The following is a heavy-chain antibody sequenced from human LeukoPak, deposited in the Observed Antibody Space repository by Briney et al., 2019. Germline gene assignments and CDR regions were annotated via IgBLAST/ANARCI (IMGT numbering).Heavy chain of an antibody. J-gene: IGHJ3*02. D-gene: IGHD3-22*01. CDR3: ATSLRYYYDQAEDAFDI. CDR2: IYYSGST. CDR1: GGSISSYY. V-gene: IGHV4-59*12. Sequence: SETLSLTCTVSGGSISSYYWSWIRQPPGKGLEWIGYIYYSGSTNYNPSLKSRVTMSVDTSNNHFSLKLSSVTAADTAVYYCATSLRYYYDQAEDAFDIWGQGTMVTVSS.